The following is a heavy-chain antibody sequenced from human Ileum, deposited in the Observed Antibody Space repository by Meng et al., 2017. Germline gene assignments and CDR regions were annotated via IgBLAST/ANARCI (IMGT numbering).Heavy chain of an antibody. CDR2: TYYRSKWYS. V-gene: IGHV6-1*01. CDR1: GGGGSSNIAA. D-gene: IGHD3-3*01. CDR3: ASGSGSLDY. Sequence: VQPAPAGTGMPKPSRALSCTCAGSGGGGSSNIAAWNWIRQAPLRGLEWLGRTYYRSKWYSEYAVSVKSRISITPDTSKNQFSLQMNSVTPEDTAVYYCASGSGSLDYWGPGTLVTVSS. J-gene: IGHJ4*02.